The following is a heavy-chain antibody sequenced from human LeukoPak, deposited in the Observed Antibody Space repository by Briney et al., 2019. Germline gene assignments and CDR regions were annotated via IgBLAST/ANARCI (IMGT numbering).Heavy chain of an antibody. CDR3: ARDRWNPYYYYYMDV. Sequence: GASVKVSCKASGYTFTSYGISWVRQAPGQGLEWMGWISAYNGNTNYAQKLQGRVTMTTDTSTSTAYMELRSLRPDDTAVYYCARDRWNPYYYYYMDVWGKGTTVTISS. V-gene: IGHV1-18*01. D-gene: IGHD1-1*01. CDR2: ISAYNGNT. J-gene: IGHJ6*03. CDR1: GYTFTSYG.